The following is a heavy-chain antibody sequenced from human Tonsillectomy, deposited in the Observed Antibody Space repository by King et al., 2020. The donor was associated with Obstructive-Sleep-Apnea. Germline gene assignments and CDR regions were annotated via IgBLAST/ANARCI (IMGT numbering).Heavy chain of an antibody. CDR3: TRDSGVPFDH. J-gene: IGHJ4*02. CDR1: GDSVSSNTAA. D-gene: IGHD3-10*01. Sequence: VQLQQSGPGLVKPSQTLSLTCGISGDSVSSNTAAWNWIRQSPSRGLEWLGRTYVRSKWYNDYVVALKSRITINPDTSKNQFSLHLNSVTPEDTAVYYCTRDSGVPFDHWGQGSLVTVSS. V-gene: IGHV6-1*01. CDR2: TYVRSKWYN.